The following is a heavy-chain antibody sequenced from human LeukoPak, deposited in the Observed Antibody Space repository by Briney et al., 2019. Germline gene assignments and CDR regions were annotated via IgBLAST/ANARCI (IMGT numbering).Heavy chain of an antibody. CDR2: IYYTGST. J-gene: IGHJ4*02. CDR3: ATLTTVVTPSYFDY. CDR1: GGSISSGGYY. D-gene: IGHD4-23*01. V-gene: IGHV4-61*08. Sequence: PSETLSLTCTVSGGSISSGGYYCSWIRQPPGKGLEWIGSIYYTGSTNYNPSLKSRVTTSIDTSKNQFSLKLNSVTAADTAAYYCATLTTVVTPSYFDYWGQGTLVTVSS.